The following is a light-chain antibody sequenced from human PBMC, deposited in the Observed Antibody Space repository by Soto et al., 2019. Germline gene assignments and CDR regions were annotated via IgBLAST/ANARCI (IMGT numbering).Light chain of an antibody. J-gene: IGKJ4*01. V-gene: IGKV3-20*01. CDR2: GAS. CDR1: PGVGSTY. CDR3: QQYGSSPPFT. Sequence: EMGLTQSPGTLPLSPGEGATLSCRASPGVGSTYLAGSQQKPGQAPSPLIYGASSRATGIPDRFSGSGSGTDFTLTISRLEPEEFAVYYCQQYGSSPPFTFGGGTKVEIK.